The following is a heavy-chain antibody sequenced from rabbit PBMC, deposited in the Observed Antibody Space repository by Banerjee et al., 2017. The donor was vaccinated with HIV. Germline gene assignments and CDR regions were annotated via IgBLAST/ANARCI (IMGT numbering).Heavy chain of an antibody. V-gene: IGHV1S43*01. Sequence: QSLEESGGDLVKPGASLTLTCTASGFSFSIYYLTWVRQAPGKGLEWIGSIDTSNGGGTYYASWVNGRFTISRGTSLNTVDLKMTSLTAADTATYFCARAANGATYNYVYFTLWGPGTLVTVS. CDR1: GFSFSIYYL. D-gene: IGHD6-1*01. CDR2: IDTSNGGGT. CDR3: ARAANGATYNYVYFTL. J-gene: IGHJ4*01.